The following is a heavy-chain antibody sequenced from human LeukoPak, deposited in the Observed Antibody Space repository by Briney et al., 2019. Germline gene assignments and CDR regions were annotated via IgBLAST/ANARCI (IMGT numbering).Heavy chain of an antibody. CDR1: GYTFTSYY. Sequence: ASVKVSCKASGYTFTSYYMHWVRQAPGLGLEWVGIIRPIGDSTSYTQKFQGRVTMTRDMSTSTVYMELSSLRSEDTAVYYCARDVPYCGGACHDAFDIWGQGTMVTVSS. CDR3: ARDVPYCGGACHDAFDI. V-gene: IGHV1-46*01. D-gene: IGHD2-21*02. CDR2: IRPIGDST. J-gene: IGHJ3*02.